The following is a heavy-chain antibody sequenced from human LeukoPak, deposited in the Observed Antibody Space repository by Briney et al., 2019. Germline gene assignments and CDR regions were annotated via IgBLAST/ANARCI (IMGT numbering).Heavy chain of an antibody. V-gene: IGHV3-48*03. CDR1: GFTFSDYE. Sequence: GGSLRLSCAASGFTFSDYEMNWVRQAPGKGLEWVSYISPSGPTIYYADSVKGRFTISRDNAKTSLYLQMNSLRAEDTAVYYCARGGYCSSSICYSLNAFDIWGQGTMFTVSS. D-gene: IGHD2-2*01. CDR3: ARGGYCSSSICYSLNAFDI. CDR2: ISPSGPTI. J-gene: IGHJ3*02.